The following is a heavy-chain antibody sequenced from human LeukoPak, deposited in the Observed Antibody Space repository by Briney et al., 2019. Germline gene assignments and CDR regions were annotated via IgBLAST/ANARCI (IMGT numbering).Heavy chain of an antibody. CDR1: GYTFTSYG. CDR3: ARLEVRGVIKYYFDY. Sequence: GASVNVSCKASGYTFTSYGISWVRQAPGQGLEWMGWISACNGNTNYAQKLQGRVTMTTDTSTSTAYMELRSLRSDDTAVYYCARLEVRGVIKYYFDYWGQGALVTVSS. CDR2: ISACNGNT. D-gene: IGHD3-10*01. J-gene: IGHJ4*02. V-gene: IGHV1-18*01.